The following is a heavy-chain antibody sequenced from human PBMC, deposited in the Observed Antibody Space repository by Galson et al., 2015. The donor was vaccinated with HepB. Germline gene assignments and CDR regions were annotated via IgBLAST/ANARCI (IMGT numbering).Heavy chain of an antibody. CDR3: ARQYDTSGYYPY. CDR1: GGTFSSHT. Sequence: SVKVSCKASGGTFSSHTFSWVRQTPGQGLEWMGGIIPMFGSGNQAQKFQGRVTITADESKSTTYMELSSLRSEDTAVYYCARQYDTSGYYPYWGQGTLVTVSS. CDR2: IIPMFGSG. J-gene: IGHJ4*02. D-gene: IGHD3-22*01. V-gene: IGHV1-69*13.